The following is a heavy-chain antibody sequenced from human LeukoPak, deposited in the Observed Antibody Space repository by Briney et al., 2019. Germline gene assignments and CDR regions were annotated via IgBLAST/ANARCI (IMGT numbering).Heavy chain of an antibody. D-gene: IGHD3-22*01. V-gene: IGHV4-38-2*02. Sequence: SETLSLTCTVSGYSISSGYYWGWIRQPPGKGLEWIGSIYHSGGTYYNPSLKSRVTISVDTSKNQFSLKLSSVTAADTAVYYCARMGDYYDSSGYYWVYWGQGTLVTVSS. CDR2: IYHSGGT. J-gene: IGHJ4*02. CDR3: ARMGDYYDSSGYYWVY. CDR1: GYSISSGYY.